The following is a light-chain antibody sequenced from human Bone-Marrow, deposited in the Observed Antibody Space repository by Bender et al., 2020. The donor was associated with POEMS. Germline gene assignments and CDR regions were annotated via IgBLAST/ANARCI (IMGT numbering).Light chain of an antibody. J-gene: IGLJ2*01. CDR2: GNT. V-gene: IGLV1-40*01. Sequence: QSVLTQPPSVSGAPGQSVTISCTGSRSNIGAIYDVYWYQQFPGTAPKLLIYGNTNRPSGVPDRFSGSKSGTSASLAITGLQAEDEADYYCQSYDNSLNAVVFGGGTKLTVL. CDR1: RSNIGAIYD. CDR3: QSYDNSLNAVV.